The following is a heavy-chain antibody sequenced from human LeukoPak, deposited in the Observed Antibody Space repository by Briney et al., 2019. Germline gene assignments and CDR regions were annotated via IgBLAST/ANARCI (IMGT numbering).Heavy chain of an antibody. D-gene: IGHD3-22*01. V-gene: IGHV1-2*02. CDR1: GYTFTGYY. J-gene: IGHJ4*02. Sequence: GASVKVSCKASGYTFTGYYMHWVRQAPGQGLEWMGWINPNSGGTNYAQKFQGRVTMTGDTSISTAYMELSRLRSDDTAVDYCARSLRALSGYQLYWGQGTLVTVSS. CDR3: ARSLRALSGYQLY. CDR2: INPNSGGT.